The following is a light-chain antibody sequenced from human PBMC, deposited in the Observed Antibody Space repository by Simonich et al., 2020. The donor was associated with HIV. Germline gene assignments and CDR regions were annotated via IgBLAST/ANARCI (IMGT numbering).Light chain of an antibody. Sequence: DIVLTQSPGTLSLSPVERATLSCRAIQSVRSTYLGWSQQKPGQAPRLLIYGASTRATGIPDRFSGSGSGTDFTLTISSMQSEDVAVYYCQQYNNWPTWTFGQGTKVEIK. CDR1: QSVRSTY. J-gene: IGKJ1*01. V-gene: IGKV3D-15*01. CDR3: QQYNNWPTWT. CDR2: GAS.